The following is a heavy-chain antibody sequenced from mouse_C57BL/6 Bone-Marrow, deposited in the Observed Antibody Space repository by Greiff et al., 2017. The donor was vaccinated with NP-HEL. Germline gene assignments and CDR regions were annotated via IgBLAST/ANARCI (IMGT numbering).Heavy chain of an antibody. CDR1: GFSLSTFGMG. D-gene: IGHD1-1*01. CDR2: LWWDDDT. V-gene: IGHV8-8*01. J-gene: IGHJ1*03. Sequence: VKLMESGPGILQPSQTLSLTCSFSGFSLSTFGMGVGWLRQPSGQGLEWLAHLWWDDDTYYNPALKSRLTISQDTSKNQVFLKIAKVDTADTATYYCARPCSTTVVASDWYFEGWGTGTTVTGAS. CDR3: ARPCSTTVVASDWYFEG.